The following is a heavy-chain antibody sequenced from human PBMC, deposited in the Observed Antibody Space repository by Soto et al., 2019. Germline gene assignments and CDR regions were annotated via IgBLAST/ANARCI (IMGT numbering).Heavy chain of an antibody. CDR2: ISYDGSNK. Sequence: QVQLVESGGGVVQPGRSLRLSCAASGFTFSSYGMHWVRQAPGKGLEWVAVISYDGSNKYYADSVKGRFTISRDNSKNTLYLQMNSLRAEDTAVYYCAKVAMIVVVIGDFDYWGQGNLVTVSS. D-gene: IGHD3-22*01. CDR3: AKVAMIVVVIGDFDY. CDR1: GFTFSSYG. J-gene: IGHJ4*02. V-gene: IGHV3-30*18.